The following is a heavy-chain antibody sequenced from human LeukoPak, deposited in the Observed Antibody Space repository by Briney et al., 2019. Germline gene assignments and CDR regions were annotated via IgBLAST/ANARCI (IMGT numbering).Heavy chain of an antibody. CDR2: ISGDGGST. CDR3: AKDWVRYGGNLVTYFNY. J-gene: IGHJ4*02. Sequence: PGGSLRLSCAASGFTFDDYAMHWVRQAPGKGLEWVSLISGDGGSTYYADSVKGRFTISRDNSKNSLYLQMNSLRTEDTALYYCAKDWVRYGGNLVTYFNYWGQGTLVTVSS. V-gene: IGHV3-43*02. D-gene: IGHD4-23*01. CDR1: GFTFDDYA.